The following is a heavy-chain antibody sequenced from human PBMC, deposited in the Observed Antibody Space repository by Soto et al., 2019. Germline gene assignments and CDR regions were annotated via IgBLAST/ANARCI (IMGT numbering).Heavy chain of an antibody. Sequence: EVQLVESGGGLVRPGRSLRLSCAASGFSFDDYAMHWVRQAPGKGLEWVSGISWNSGDIGYADSVKGRFTISRDNAKNSRYLQMNRLRAEDTALYYCASLKISGFANWGQGTLVTVSS. D-gene: IGHD3-16*01. CDR2: ISWNSGDI. J-gene: IGHJ4*02. CDR1: GFSFDDYA. CDR3: ASLKISGFAN. V-gene: IGHV3-9*01.